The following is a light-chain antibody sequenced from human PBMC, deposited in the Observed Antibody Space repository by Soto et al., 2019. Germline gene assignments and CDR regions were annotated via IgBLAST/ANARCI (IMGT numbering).Light chain of an antibody. CDR3: QSYDSSLSGYV. CDR2: GST. V-gene: IGLV1-40*01. J-gene: IGLJ1*01. CDR1: GSNIGAPYD. Sequence: QSVLTQPPSLSGAPGQRVTISCTGSGSNIGAPYDVHWDQHLPGTAPKLLIYGSTNRPSGVPGRFSGSKSGTSASLAITGRQAEDEADYYCQSYDSSLSGYVFGAGTNVT.